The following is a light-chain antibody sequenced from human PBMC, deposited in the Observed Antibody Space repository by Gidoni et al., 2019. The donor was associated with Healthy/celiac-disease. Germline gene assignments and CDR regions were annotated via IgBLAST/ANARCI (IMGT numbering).Light chain of an antibody. CDR2: DVS. V-gene: IGLV2-14*03. Sequence: QSALTQPAPVSGSPGQSITISCTGTSSDVGGYNYVSWYHQHPGKAPKLMIYDVSNRPSGVSNRFSGSKSGNTASLTISGLQAEDEADYYCSSYTSSSTRVFGTGTKVTV. J-gene: IGLJ1*01. CDR1: SSDVGGYNY. CDR3: SSYTSSSTRV.